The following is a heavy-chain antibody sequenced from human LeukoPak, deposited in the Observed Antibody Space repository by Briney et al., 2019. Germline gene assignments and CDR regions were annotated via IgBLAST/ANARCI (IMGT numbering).Heavy chain of an antibody. J-gene: IGHJ3*02. CDR3: AAFPIVAHDAFDI. Sequence: PGGSLRLSCAASGFTFSSYEMNWVRQAPGKGLEWVSYISSSGSTIYYADSVKGRFTISGDNAKNSLYLQMNSLRAEDTAVYYCAAFPIVAHDAFDIWGQGTMVTVSS. D-gene: IGHD3-22*01. CDR1: GFTFSSYE. CDR2: ISSSGSTI. V-gene: IGHV3-48*03.